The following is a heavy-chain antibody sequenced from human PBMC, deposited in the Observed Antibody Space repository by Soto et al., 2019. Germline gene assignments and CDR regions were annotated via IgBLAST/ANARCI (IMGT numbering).Heavy chain of an antibody. D-gene: IGHD5-18*01. CDR3: ARVYPSDTRYGYVGNNWFDP. J-gene: IGHJ5*02. CDR1: GYTFTSYY. V-gene: IGHV1-46*03. CDR2: INPSGGST. Sequence: QVQLVQSGAEVKKPGASVKVSCKASGYTFTSYYMHWVRQAPGQGLEWMGIINPSGGSTSYAQKFQGRVTMNRDTSPSTVYMELSSLRSEDTAVYYCARVYPSDTRYGYVGNNWFDPWGQGTLVTVSS.